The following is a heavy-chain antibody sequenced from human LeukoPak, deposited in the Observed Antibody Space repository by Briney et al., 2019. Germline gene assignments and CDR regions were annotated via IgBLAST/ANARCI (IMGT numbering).Heavy chain of an antibody. CDR1: GFTFSSNW. Sequence: GGSLRLSCAASGFTFSSNWMSWVRQAPGKGLEWVANIRHDGSEKYYADSVKGRFTISRDNAKNSLYLQMNSLRAEDTAVYYCARGVRGVIIDYWGQGTLVTVSS. J-gene: IGHJ4*02. CDR2: IRHDGSEK. CDR3: ARGVRGVIIDY. V-gene: IGHV3-7*01. D-gene: IGHD3-10*02.